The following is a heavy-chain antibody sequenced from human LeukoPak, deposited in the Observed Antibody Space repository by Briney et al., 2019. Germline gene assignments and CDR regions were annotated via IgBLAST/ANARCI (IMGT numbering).Heavy chain of an antibody. CDR2: INSDGSYT. D-gene: IGHD2-2*01. J-gene: IGHJ4*02. Sequence: GGSLRLSCAAYGFTFSRYWMHWVRQAPGKGLVWVSRINSDGSYTSYADFVKGRFTISRDNAKNTVYLQMSSLRAEDTAVYYCARICSTTDCLISAWGQGTLVTVSS. V-gene: IGHV3-74*01. CDR1: GFTFSRYW. CDR3: ARICSTTDCLISA.